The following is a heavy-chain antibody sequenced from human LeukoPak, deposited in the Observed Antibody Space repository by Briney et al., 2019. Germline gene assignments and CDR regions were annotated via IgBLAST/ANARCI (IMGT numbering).Heavy chain of an antibody. V-gene: IGHV1-2*02. CDR2: INPNSGDT. J-gene: IGHJ5*02. CDR1: GYTFTGYY. D-gene: IGHD6-6*01. CDR3: ASIIAAPNWFDP. Sequence: ASVKVSCKASGYTFTGYYMHWVRQAPGQGLEWMGWINPNSGDTNYAQKFQGRVTMTRDTSISTAYMELSRLRSDDTAVYYCASIIAAPNWFDPWGQGTLVTVSS.